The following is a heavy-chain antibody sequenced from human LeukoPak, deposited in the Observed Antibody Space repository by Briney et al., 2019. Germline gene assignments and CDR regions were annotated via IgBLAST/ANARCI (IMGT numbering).Heavy chain of an antibody. J-gene: IGHJ4*02. CDR1: GLSVSDNY. D-gene: IGHD1-26*01. Sequence: RMSLKLCCTSSGLSVSDNYMSWGRKAPGKGLEWVSVSGGSTYYADSVKGRFTISRDNSKNTLYLQMNSLRAEDTAVYYCTRDRDSGSHYGYWGQGTLVIVSS. CDR3: TRDRDSGSHYGY. V-gene: IGHV3-66*02. CDR2: SGGST.